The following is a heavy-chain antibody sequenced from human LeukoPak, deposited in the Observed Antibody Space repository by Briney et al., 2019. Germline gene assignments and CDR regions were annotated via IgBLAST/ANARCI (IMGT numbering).Heavy chain of an antibody. CDR3: ATISPGRFLEWLERPYNWFDP. Sequence: ASVKVSCKVSGYTFTDYYMHWVQQAPGKGLEWMGLVDPEDGETIYAEKFQGRVTITADTSIDRAYMELSSLRSEDTAVYYFATISPGRFLEWLERPYNWFDPWGQGTLLTVSS. D-gene: IGHD3-3*01. V-gene: IGHV1-69-2*01. J-gene: IGHJ5*02. CDR1: GYTFTDYY. CDR2: VDPEDGET.